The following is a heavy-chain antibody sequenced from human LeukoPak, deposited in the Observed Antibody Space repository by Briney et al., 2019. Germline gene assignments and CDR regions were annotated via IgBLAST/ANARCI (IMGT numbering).Heavy chain of an antibody. V-gene: IGHV4-34*01. D-gene: IGHD3-10*01. Sequence: SETLSLTCAVYGGSFSGYYWSWIRQPPGKGLEWIGEINHSGSTNYNPSLKSRVTISVDTSKNQFSLKLSSVTAADTAVYYCARAKRRHYYGSGWGVYFDYWGQGTLVTVSS. J-gene: IGHJ4*02. CDR3: ARAKRRHYYGSGWGVYFDY. CDR2: INHSGST. CDR1: GGSFSGYY.